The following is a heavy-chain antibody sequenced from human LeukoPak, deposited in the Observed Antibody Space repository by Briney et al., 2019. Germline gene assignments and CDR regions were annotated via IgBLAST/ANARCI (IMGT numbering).Heavy chain of an antibody. D-gene: IGHD6-19*01. Sequence: TGGSLRLSCAASGFTFSTYAMSWVRQAPGKGLEWVSGISGSGGSTYYADSVKGRFTISRDNSKNTLYLQMNSVRAEDTAVYYCAKMPVSYSSGWSVFDYWGQGNLVIVSS. J-gene: IGHJ4*02. CDR2: ISGSGGST. CDR1: GFTFSTYA. V-gene: IGHV3-23*01. CDR3: AKMPVSYSSGWSVFDY.